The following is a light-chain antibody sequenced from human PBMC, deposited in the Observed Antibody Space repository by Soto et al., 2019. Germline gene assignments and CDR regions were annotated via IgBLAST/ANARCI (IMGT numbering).Light chain of an antibody. CDR2: TNN. CDR1: SSDIESHT. Sequence: QSVLTQPASVSGTPGQRITISCSGSSSDIESHTVNWYQQVPGKAPKLLINTNNQRPSGVPARFSGSKSGASASLAISGLQAEDEATYYWATWDDSRKGVFGTGTKVTVL. V-gene: IGLV1-44*01. CDR3: ATWDDSRKGV. J-gene: IGLJ1*01.